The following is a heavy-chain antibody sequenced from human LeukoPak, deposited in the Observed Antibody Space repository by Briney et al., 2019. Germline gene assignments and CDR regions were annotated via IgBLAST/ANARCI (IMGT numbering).Heavy chain of an antibody. V-gene: IGHV3-48*03. CDR1: GFTFSSYE. CDR3: ARDPYYGDYVV. J-gene: IGHJ4*02. D-gene: IGHD4-17*01. Sequence: GGSLRLSXAASGFTFSSYEMNWVRQAPGKGVEWVSYISSSGSTIDYADCVKGRFTISRDNAKNSLYLQMNSLRAEDTAVYYCARDPYYGDYVVWGEGALVTVSS. CDR2: ISSSGSTI.